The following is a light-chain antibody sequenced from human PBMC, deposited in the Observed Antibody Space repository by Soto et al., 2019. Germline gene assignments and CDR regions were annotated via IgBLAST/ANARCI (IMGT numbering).Light chain of an antibody. Sequence: QSVLTQPPSVSAAPGQKVTICCSGSSSNIVNNYVSWYQQLPGTAPKLLIYDSNKRPSGIPDRFSGSKSGTSATLGITGLQTGDEADYYCGTWDNSLSAVVFGGGTKLTVL. CDR1: SSNIVNNY. CDR2: DSN. V-gene: IGLV1-51*01. J-gene: IGLJ2*01. CDR3: GTWDNSLSAVV.